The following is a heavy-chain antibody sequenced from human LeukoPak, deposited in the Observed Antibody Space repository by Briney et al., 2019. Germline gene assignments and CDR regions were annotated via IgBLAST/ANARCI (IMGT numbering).Heavy chain of an antibody. Sequence: GGSLRLSCAASGFTFSSYALHWVRQAPGKGLEWVAVISDDGSNKYYADSAKGRFTISRDNSKKTLCLQVDSLGAEDTAVYYCARDLKGDITVAGMGYYQHWGQGTLVTVSS. CDR3: ARDLKGDITVAGMGYYQH. J-gene: IGHJ1*01. D-gene: IGHD6-19*01. CDR1: GFTFSSYA. CDR2: ISDDGSNK. V-gene: IGHV3-30-3*01.